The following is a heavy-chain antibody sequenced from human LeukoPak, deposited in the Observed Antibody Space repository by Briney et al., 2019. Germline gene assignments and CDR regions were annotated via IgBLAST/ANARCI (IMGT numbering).Heavy chain of an antibody. Sequence: SETLSLTCTLSGGSISSGSYYWSWIRQPAGKGLEWIGRIYTSGSTNYNPSLKSRVPISVDTSKNQFSLKLSSVTAADTAVDYCARDRSELKLWWRQVHWFDPWGQGTLVTVSS. CDR3: ARDRSELKLWWRQVHWFDP. J-gene: IGHJ5*02. CDR2: IYTSGST. CDR1: GGSISSGSYY. D-gene: IGHD2-21*02. V-gene: IGHV4-61*02.